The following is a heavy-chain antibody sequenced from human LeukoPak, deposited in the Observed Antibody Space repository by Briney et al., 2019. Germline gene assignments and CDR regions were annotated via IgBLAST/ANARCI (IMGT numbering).Heavy chain of an antibody. CDR3: AKDRVTRGYTYGTDAFDI. D-gene: IGHD5-18*01. J-gene: IGHJ3*02. V-gene: IGHV3-30*02. CDR1: GFTFSSYG. CDR2: IRYDGSNK. Sequence: GGSPRLSCAASGFTFSSYGMHWVRQAPGKGLEWVAFIRYDGSNKYYADSVKGRFTISRDNSMNTLYLQMNSLRAEDKAVYYCAKDRVTRGYTYGTDAFDIWGQGTMVTVSS.